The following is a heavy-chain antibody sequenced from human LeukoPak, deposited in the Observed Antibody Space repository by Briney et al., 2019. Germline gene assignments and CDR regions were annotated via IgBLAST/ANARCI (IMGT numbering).Heavy chain of an antibody. CDR1: GGTFSSYA. V-gene: IGHV1-69*05. CDR2: VIPIFGTA. D-gene: IGHD2-8*01. J-gene: IGHJ3*02. CDR3: ARVRVSDDDAFDI. Sequence: RASVKVSCKASGGTFSSYAISWVRQAPGQGLEWMGGVIPIFGTANYAQKFQGRVTITTDESTSTAYMELSSLRSEDTAVYYCARVRVSDDDAFDIWGQGTMVTVSS.